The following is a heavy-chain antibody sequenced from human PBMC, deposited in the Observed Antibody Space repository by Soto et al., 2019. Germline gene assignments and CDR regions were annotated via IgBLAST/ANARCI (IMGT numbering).Heavy chain of an antibody. CDR1: GGSFSGYY. CDR3: ARALALNLNYLNYYGMDV. Sequence: SETLSLTCAVYGGSFSGYYWSWIRQPPGKGLEWIGEINHSGSTNYNPSLKSRVTISVDTSKNQFSLYLRMNSLRAENTAVYYCARALALNLNYLNYYGMDVWGQGTTVTVSS. V-gene: IGHV4-34*01. D-gene: IGHD1-7*01. J-gene: IGHJ6*02. CDR2: INHSGST.